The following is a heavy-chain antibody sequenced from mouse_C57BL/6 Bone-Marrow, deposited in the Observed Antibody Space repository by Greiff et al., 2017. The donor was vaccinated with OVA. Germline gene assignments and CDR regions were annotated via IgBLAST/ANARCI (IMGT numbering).Heavy chain of an antibody. CDR2: ISSGGSYN. V-gene: IGHV5-6*01. J-gene: IGHJ3*01. CDR1: GFTFSSYG. CDR3: ARLRYSNYVAY. Sequence: EVQRVESGGDLVKPGGSLKLSCAASGFTFSSYGMSWVRQTPDKRLEWVATISSGGSYNYYPDSVKGRFTISRDNAKNTLYLQMSSLKSEDTAMYSCARLRYSNYVAYWGQGTLVTVSA. D-gene: IGHD2-5*01.